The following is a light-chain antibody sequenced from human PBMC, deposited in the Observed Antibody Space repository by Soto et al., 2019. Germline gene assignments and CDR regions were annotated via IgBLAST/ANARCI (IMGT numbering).Light chain of an antibody. Sequence: QSVLTQPPSASGTPGQRVTISCSGSISNIGSNAVNWYQQLPGTAPKLLMSTNNERPSGVPDRFSGSKSGTSASLAISGLQSEDEADYSCAAWDGSLNGYVFGSGTKLTVL. V-gene: IGLV1-44*01. J-gene: IGLJ1*01. CDR1: ISNIGSNA. CDR3: AAWDGSLNGYV. CDR2: TNN.